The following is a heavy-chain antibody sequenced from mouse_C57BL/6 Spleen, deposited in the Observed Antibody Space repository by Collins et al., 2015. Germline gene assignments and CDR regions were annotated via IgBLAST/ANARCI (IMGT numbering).Heavy chain of an antibody. Sequence: QIQLVQSGPELKKPGETVKISCKASGYTFTNYGMNWVKQAPGKGLKWMGWINTYTGEPTYADDFKGRFAFSLETSASTAYLQINNLKNEDTATYFCARSGLGLVDYWGQGTTLTVSS. CDR1: GYTFTNYG. CDR2: INTYTGEP. CDR3: ARSGLGLVDY. J-gene: IGHJ2*01. D-gene: IGHD3-1*01. V-gene: IGHV9-3-1*01.